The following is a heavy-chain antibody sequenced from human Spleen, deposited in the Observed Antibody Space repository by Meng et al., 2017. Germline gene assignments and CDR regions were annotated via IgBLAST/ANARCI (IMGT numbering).Heavy chain of an antibody. CDR3: ARVCPVDSSSPSPGWFDP. CDR1: GGTITSSSYY. D-gene: IGHD6-13*01. Sequence: LHLAGSGPGLVKPSETLPLTCTVLGGTITSSSYYWGWVRQPPGKGLEWIGSIYYSGSTYYNPSLKSRVTISVDTSKTQFSLKLSSVTAADTAVYYCARVCPVDSSSPSPGWFDPWGQGTLVTVSS. CDR2: IYYSGST. J-gene: IGHJ5*02. V-gene: IGHV4-39*07.